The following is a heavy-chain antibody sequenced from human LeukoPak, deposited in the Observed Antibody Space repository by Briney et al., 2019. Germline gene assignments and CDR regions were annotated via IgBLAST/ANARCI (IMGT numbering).Heavy chain of an antibody. V-gene: IGHV1-18*01. CDR3: ATSTGGYSDLYFYY. J-gene: IGHJ4*02. CDR2: ISGYNGDT. Sequence: ASVKVSCKASGYTFTAYGISWVRQAPGQGLEWMGWISGYNGDTKYAQRFEGRVTMTTDTSTTTAFMDLRSLRSDDTAVYFCATSTGGYSDLYFYYWGQGTLVSVSS. D-gene: IGHD3-22*01. CDR1: GYTFTAYG.